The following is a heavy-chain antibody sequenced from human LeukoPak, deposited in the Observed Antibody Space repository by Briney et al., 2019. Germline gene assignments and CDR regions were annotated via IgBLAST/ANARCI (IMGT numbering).Heavy chain of an antibody. CDR3: ASDNSGYGMDV. CDR1: GGTFSSYA. J-gene: IGHJ6*04. D-gene: IGHD1-26*01. CDR2: INPNSGGT. Sequence: GASVKVSCKASGGTFSSYAISWVRQAPGQGLEWMGWINPNSGGTNYAQKFQGRVTMTRDTSISTAYMELSRLRSDDTAVYYCASDNSGYGMDVWGKGTTVTVSS. V-gene: IGHV1-2*02.